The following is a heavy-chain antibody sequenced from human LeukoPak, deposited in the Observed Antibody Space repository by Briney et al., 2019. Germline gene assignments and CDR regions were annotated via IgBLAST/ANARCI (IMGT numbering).Heavy chain of an antibody. CDR3: ARVRGVVAATHYYGMDV. V-gene: IGHV4-34*01. J-gene: IGHJ6*02. Sequence: PSETLSLTCAVYGGSFSGYYWSWIRQPPGKGLEWIGEINHSGSTNYNPPLKSRVTISVDTSKNQFSLKLSSVTAADAAVYYCARVRGVVAATHYYGMDVWGQGTTVTVSS. D-gene: IGHD2-15*01. CDR1: GGSFSGYY. CDR2: INHSGST.